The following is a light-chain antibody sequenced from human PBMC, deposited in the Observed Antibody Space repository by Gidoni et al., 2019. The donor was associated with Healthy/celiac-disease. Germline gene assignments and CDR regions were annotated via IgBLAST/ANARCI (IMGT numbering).Light chain of an antibody. V-gene: IGLV1-47*01. CDR3: AAWDDSLIGWV. CDR1: SSNIGSNY. Sequence: QSVLTQPASASGTHRQRVTIACSGSSSNIGSNYVYWYPQLPGTAPTFLIYRNTQRPSVVPDRFSGSKSGTSASLAISGLRYEDEADYYCAAWDDSLIGWVFGGGTKLTVL. J-gene: IGLJ3*02. CDR2: RNT.